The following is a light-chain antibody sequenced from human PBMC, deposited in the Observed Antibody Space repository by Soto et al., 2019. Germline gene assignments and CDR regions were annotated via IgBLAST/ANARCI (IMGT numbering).Light chain of an antibody. CDR3: QQYHSFSRT. CDR1: QSISVW. V-gene: IGKV1-5*03. J-gene: IGKJ1*01. Sequence: DIQMTQSPSTLSSSVGGRVTISCRASQSISVWLAWYQQKPGKVPKPLIYKASSLESGVPSRFSGSGSGTEFTLTISSLQPDDFAPYFCQQYHSFSRTFGPGTRVEIK. CDR2: KAS.